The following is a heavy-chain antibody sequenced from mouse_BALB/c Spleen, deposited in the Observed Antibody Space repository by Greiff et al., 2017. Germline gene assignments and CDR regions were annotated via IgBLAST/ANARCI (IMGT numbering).Heavy chain of an antibody. CDR2: INPYNDGT. D-gene: IGHD2-2*01. CDR3: ARDGYDGKYYYAMDY. V-gene: IGHV1-14*01. Sequence: EVQLQQSGPELVKPGASVKMSCKASGYTFTSYVMHWVKQKPGQGLEWIGYINPYNDGTKYNEKFKGKATLTSDKSSSTAYMELSSLTSEDSAVYYCARDGYDGKYYYAMDYWGQGTSVTVSS. J-gene: IGHJ4*01. CDR1: GYTFTSYV.